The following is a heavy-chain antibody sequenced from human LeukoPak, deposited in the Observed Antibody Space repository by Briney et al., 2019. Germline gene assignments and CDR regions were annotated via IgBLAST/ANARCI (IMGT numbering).Heavy chain of an antibody. Sequence: GGSLRLSCAASGFTFSNAWMSWVRQAPGKGLEWVGRIKSKTDGGTTDYAAPVKGRFTISRDDSKNTLYLQMNSLKTEDTAVYYCTTWSRMGGELLSYWGQGTLVTVPS. V-gene: IGHV3-15*01. CDR3: TTWSRMGGELLSY. CDR1: GFTFSNAW. J-gene: IGHJ4*02. CDR2: IKSKTDGGTT. D-gene: IGHD1-26*01.